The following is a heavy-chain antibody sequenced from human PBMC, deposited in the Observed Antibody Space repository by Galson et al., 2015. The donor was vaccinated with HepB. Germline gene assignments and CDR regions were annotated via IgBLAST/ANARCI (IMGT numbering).Heavy chain of an antibody. D-gene: IGHD6-13*01. CDR3: SKALFRTPTAAGMVSGAY. CDR1: GYTFTSYG. Sequence: SVKVSCKASGYTFTSYGFSWARQAPGQGLEWMGWISAYNGHTNYTQKLQGRVTMTTDTSTSTAYMELRSLRSDDTAVYYCSKALFRTPTAAGMVSGAYWGQGTLVTVSS. CDR2: ISAYNGHT. J-gene: IGHJ4*02. V-gene: IGHV1-18*04.